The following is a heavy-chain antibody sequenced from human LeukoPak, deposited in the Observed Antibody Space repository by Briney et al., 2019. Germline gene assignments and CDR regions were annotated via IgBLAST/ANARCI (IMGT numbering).Heavy chain of an antibody. Sequence: GGSLRLSCAASGFTVSTSYMGWVRQAPGKGLEWVSVTYSGGNTYYADSVKGRFTVSRDNSKNTLYLQMSSLRAEDTAVYYCARDRAYKTFDYWGQGALVTVSS. CDR2: TYSGGNT. D-gene: IGHD3-16*01. CDR3: ARDRAYKTFDY. V-gene: IGHV3-66*01. J-gene: IGHJ4*02. CDR1: GFTVSTSY.